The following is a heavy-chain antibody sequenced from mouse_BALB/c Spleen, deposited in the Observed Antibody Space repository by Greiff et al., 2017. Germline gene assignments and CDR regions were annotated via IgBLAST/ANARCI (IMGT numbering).Heavy chain of an antibody. V-gene: IGHV3-8*02. Sequence: EVMLVESGPSLVKPSQTLSLTCSVTGDSITSGYWNWIRKFPGNKLEYMGYISYSGSTYYNPSLKSRISITRDTSKNQYYLQLNSVTTEDTATYYCARGLPSWFAYWGQGTLVTVSA. CDR2: ISYSGST. CDR3: ARGLPSWFAY. D-gene: IGHD2-4*01. J-gene: IGHJ3*01. CDR1: GDSITSGY.